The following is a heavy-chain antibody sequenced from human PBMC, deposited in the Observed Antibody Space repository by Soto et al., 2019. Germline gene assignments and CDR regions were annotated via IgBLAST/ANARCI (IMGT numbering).Heavy chain of an antibody. CDR3: AKEGLQLWLLGYYYYGIDV. J-gene: IGHJ6*02. Sequence: GGSLRLSCAASGFTFSSYAMSWVRQAPGKGLEWVSAISGSGGSTYYADSVKGRFTISRDNSKNTLYLQMNSLRAEDTTVYYCAKEGLQLWLLGYYYYGIDVWGQGTTVTVSS. V-gene: IGHV3-23*01. CDR2: ISGSGGST. CDR1: GFTFSSYA. D-gene: IGHD5-18*01.